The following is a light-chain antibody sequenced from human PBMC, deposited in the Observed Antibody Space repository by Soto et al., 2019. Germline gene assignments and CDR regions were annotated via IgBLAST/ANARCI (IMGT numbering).Light chain of an antibody. CDR1: SSDVGSYNR. J-gene: IGLJ3*02. CDR3: SSFTSSTTWV. V-gene: IGLV2-18*02. Sequence: QSALTQPPSVSGSPGQSVIISCTGTSSDVGSYNRVSWYQQPPGTAPKLMIYEVSNRPSGVPDRFSGSKSGNTASLTIFGLQAEDEADYYCSSFTSSTTWVFGGGTKVTVL. CDR2: EVS.